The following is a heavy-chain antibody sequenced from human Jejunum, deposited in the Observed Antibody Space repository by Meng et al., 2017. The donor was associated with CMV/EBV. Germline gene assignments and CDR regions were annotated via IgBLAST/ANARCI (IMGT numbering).Heavy chain of an antibody. J-gene: IGHJ4*02. CDR3: ARACRQVNNCYPDY. Sequence: SGFSVTSYFMTWVRQAPGKGLEYVSFIRSDDSTNYAKSVQGRFTISRDNSKNTVFLLMNSLRAEDTALYYCARACRQVNNCYPDYWGQGTLVTVSS. D-gene: IGHD1-1*01. CDR2: IRSDDST. V-gene: IGHV3-53*01. CDR1: GFSVTSYF.